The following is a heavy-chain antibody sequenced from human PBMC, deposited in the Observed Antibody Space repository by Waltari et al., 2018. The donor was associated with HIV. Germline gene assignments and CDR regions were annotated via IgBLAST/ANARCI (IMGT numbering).Heavy chain of an antibody. CDR3: VRVVSDGNGSSWLDP. CDR2: IYHPGST. CDR1: GASISPYNW. D-gene: IGHD2-21*01. J-gene: IGHJ5*02. Sequence: QVRLQESGPGQVEPSGTLSLTCAVSGASISPYNWWTWVRQSPGKGLEWIGEIYHPGSTNYNKSLKSRVTISVDKWKNQFSLELRSVTAADTAVYYCVRVVSDGNGSSWLDPWGQGTLVTVSS. V-gene: IGHV4-4*02.